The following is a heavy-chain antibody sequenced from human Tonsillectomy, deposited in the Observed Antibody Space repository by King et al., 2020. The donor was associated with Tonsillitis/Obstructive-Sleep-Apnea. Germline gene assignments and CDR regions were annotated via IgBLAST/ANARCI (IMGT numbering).Heavy chain of an antibody. Sequence: VQLVESGGGLVKPGGSLRLSCAASGFTFSDNYMSWIRQAPGKGLEWVAFISSSGSYTNYADSVKGRFTISRDNAKNSLYLQMNSLRAEDTAVYYCARDFIVVLPAHGPGDDGMDAWGPGTTVTVSS. CDR1: GFTFSDNY. V-gene: IGHV3-11*06. CDR3: ARDFIVVLPAHGPGDDGMDA. CDR2: ISSSGSYT. J-gene: IGHJ6*02. D-gene: IGHD2-2*01.